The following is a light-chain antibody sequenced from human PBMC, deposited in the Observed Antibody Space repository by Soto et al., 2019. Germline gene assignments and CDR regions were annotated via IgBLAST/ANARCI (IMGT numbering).Light chain of an antibody. V-gene: IGLV1-51*01. CDR3: GTWDDSLSAVI. J-gene: IGLJ2*01. CDR2: DID. Sequence: QSVLAQPPSVSAAPGQRVTISCSGRSSNIGTNFVSWYRQLPGAAPKLVIHDIDKRPSGIPDRFSGSKSGTSATLAITGLQTADEAEYFCGTWDDSLSAVIFGGGTQLTVL. CDR1: SSNIGTNF.